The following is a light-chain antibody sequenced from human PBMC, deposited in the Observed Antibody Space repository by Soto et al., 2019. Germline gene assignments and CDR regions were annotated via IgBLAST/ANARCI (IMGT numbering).Light chain of an antibody. CDR1: SSDIGAYDY. Sequence: QSVLTQPASLCGAPGQSITISCTGTSSDIGAYDYVSWFQQHPGKAPKLMISEVNNRPSGVSNRFSGSKSGNTAYLTTSRLQVEDEAEYFCFSFKTTSTHVLGTGTKGTV. CDR2: EVN. J-gene: IGLJ1*01. CDR3: FSFKTTSTHV. V-gene: IGLV2-14*01.